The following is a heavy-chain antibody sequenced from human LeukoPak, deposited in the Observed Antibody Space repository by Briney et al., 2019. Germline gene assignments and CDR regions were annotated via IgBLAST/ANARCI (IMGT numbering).Heavy chain of an antibody. CDR3: AKDHDSTGLYQDRDY. CDR2: ISGSGGRT. CDR1: RFTFNNYA. J-gene: IGHJ4*02. Sequence: QPGGSLRLSCAASRFTFNNYAMSWVRQAPGKGLEWVSAISGSGGRTYYADSVKGRFTISRDNSKNTLYLQMNSLRAEDAAIYYCAKDHDSTGLYQDRDYWGQGTLVTVSS. V-gene: IGHV3-23*01. D-gene: IGHD6-19*01.